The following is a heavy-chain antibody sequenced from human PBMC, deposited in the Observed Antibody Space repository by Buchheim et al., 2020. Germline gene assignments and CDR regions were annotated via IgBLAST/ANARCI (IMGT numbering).Heavy chain of an antibody. CDR2: IYHSGST. Sequence: QVQLQESGPGLVKPSGTLSLTCAVSGDSISSSNWWSWVRQPPGKGLEWIGEIYHSGSTNYNPSLKTRVPISVDKSKNQSSLKVSSVTAADTAVYYCARGPERITIFGVVNGGMDVWGQGTT. D-gene: IGHD3-3*01. J-gene: IGHJ6*02. CDR3: ARGPERITIFGVVNGGMDV. V-gene: IGHV4-4*02. CDR1: GDSISSSNW.